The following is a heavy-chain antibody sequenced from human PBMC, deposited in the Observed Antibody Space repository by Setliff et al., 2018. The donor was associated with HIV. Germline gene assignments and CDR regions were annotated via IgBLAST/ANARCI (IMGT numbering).Heavy chain of an antibody. J-gene: IGHJ6*02. CDR2: MNPDSGNT. CDR1: GYTFINYD. V-gene: IGHV1-8*02. CDR3: ARDSGDDYSDYYYYGMDV. D-gene: IGHD4-4*01. Sequence: GASVKVSCKASGYTFINYDIYWVRQTTGQGLEWMGWMNPDSGNTGYAQKFQGRVTMTRNTSISTAYMDLSSQRSEDTAVYYCARDSGDDYSDYYYYGMDVWGQGTTVTVSS.